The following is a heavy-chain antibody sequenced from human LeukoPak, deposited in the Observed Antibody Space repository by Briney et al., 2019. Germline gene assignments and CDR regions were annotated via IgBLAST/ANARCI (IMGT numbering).Heavy chain of an antibody. Sequence: SETLSLTCTVSGGSISSYYWSWIRQPPGKGLEWIGYIYYSGSTNYNPSLKSRVTISVDTSKNQLSLKLSSVTAADTAVYYCARGESGGSGWFDPWGQGTLVTVSS. CDR3: ARGESGGSGWFDP. J-gene: IGHJ5*02. D-gene: IGHD2-15*01. CDR2: IYYSGST. CDR1: GGSISSYY. V-gene: IGHV4-59*01.